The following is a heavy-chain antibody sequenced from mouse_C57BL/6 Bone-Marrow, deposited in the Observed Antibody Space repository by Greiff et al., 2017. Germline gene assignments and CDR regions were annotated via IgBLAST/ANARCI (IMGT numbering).Heavy chain of an antibody. CDR2: IDPSDSYT. J-gene: IGHJ2*01. Sequence: QVQLQQPGAELVMPGASVKLSCKASGYTFPSYWMHWVKQRPGQGLEWIGEIDPSDSYTNYNQKFKGKSTFTVDKSSSTAYMQLSSLTSEDSAVYYCAREGATGTDYWGQGTTLTVSS. CDR1: GYTFPSYW. CDR3: AREGATGTDY. D-gene: IGHD4-1*02. V-gene: IGHV1-69*01.